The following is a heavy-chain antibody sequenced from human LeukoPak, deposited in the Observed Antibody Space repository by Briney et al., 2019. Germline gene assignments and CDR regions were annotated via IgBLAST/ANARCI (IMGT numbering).Heavy chain of an antibody. V-gene: IGHV4-59*08. J-gene: IGHJ4*02. CDR2: CYSGTA. CDR3: ARHSGASPHYFDY. Sequence: CYSGTAHYDPALTRRATITVDTSKNQFSLKLTSVAAADTAVYYCARHSGASPHYFDYWGQGTPVTVSS. D-gene: IGHD1-26*01.